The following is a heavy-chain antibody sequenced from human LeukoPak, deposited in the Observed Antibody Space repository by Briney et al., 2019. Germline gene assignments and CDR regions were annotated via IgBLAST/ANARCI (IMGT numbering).Heavy chain of an antibody. J-gene: IGHJ6*02. CDR3: ASLAIGSSGYGFYGMDV. CDR2: INPSGGST. CDR1: GYTFTNYY. V-gene: IGHV1-46*01. D-gene: IGHD3-22*01. Sequence: GASVKVSCKASGYTFTNYYMHRVRQAPGQGLEWMGIINPSGGSTSYAQKFQGRVTMTRDTSTSTVYMELSSLRSEDTAVYYCASLAIGSSGYGFYGMDVWGQGTTVTVSS.